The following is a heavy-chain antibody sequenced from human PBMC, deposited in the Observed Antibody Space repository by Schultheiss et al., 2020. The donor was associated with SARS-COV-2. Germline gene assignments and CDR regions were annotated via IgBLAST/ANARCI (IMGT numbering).Heavy chain of an antibody. J-gene: IGHJ4*02. CDR3: ARGYSSSFRYFDY. V-gene: IGHV3-21*01. CDR1: GFTVSSNY. Sequence: GGSLRLSCSASGFTVSSNYMNWVRQAPGKGLEWVSSISSSSSYIYYADSVKGRFTISRDNAKNSLYLQMNSLRAEDTAVYYCARGYSSSFRYFDYWGQGTLVTVSS. CDR2: ISSSSSYI. D-gene: IGHD6-6*01.